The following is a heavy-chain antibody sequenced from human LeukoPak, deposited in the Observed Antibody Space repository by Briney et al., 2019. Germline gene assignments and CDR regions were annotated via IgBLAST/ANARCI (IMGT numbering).Heavy chain of an antibody. J-gene: IGHJ5*02. CDR2: INPSGGST. Sequence: ASVKVSCKASGYTFTSYYMHWVRQAPGQGLEWMGIINPSGGSTSYAQKFQGRVTMTRDMSTSTVYMELSSLRFEDTAVYYCARCSIAAAGTNWFDPWGQGTLVTVSS. V-gene: IGHV1-46*01. CDR1: GYTFTSYY. CDR3: ARCSIAAAGTNWFDP. D-gene: IGHD6-13*01.